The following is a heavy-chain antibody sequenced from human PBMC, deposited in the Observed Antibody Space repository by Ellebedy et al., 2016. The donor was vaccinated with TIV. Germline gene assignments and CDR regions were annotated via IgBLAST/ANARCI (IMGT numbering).Heavy chain of an antibody. CDR2: VSAYSGNT. Sequence: AASVKVSCKSSGYTFIDYGISWVRHAPGQGLDLMGWVSAYSGNTNYADNLQGRVTMTTNTSTDTAYMELRSLRSNDTAVYYCARVSGSGTNNRNGRAVWGQGTTVTVSS. D-gene: IGHD3-10*01. J-gene: IGHJ6*02. V-gene: IGHV1-18*01. CDR3: ARVSGSGTNNRNGRAV. CDR1: GYTFIDYG.